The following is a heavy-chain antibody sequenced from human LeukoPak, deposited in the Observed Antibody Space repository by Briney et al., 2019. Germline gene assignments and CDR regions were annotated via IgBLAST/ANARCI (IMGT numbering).Heavy chain of an antibody. J-gene: IGHJ1*01. V-gene: IGHV3-48*03. CDR3: SCYCSEGTCYGYFHH. CDR2: ISHTGSLI. D-gene: IGHD2-15*01. Sequence: SGGSLRLSCAASGFTSIPSELNWVRQAPGKGLEWISYISHTGSLIYYADSVKGRFTISRDNANNFLYLQMDSLRVEDTGIYYCSCYCSEGTCYGYFHHWGQGTLVSVSS. CDR1: GFTSIPSE.